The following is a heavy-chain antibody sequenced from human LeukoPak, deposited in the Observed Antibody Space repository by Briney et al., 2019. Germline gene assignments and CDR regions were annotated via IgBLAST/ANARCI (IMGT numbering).Heavy chain of an antibody. J-gene: IGHJ4*02. CDR2: INSDGSST. CDR1: GFTFSRHW. V-gene: IGHV3-74*01. CDR3: KSGIVATIGDY. Sequence: GGSLRLSCAASGFTFSRHWMHWVRQAPGKGLVWVSRINSDGSSTSYADSVKGRFTISRDNAKNTLYLQMNILRAEDTAVYYCKSGIVATIGDYWGQGTLVTASS. D-gene: IGHD5-12*01.